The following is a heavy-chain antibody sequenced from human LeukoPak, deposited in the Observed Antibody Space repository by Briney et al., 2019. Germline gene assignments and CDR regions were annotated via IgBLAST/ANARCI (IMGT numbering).Heavy chain of an antibody. V-gene: IGHV4-39*06. D-gene: IGHD2-21*01. CDR1: GGSLNSFSHY. Sequence: SETLSLTCSVPGGSLNSFSHYWAWVRQPPGKALEWIGCIFSSGSTYYNPSLQGRVTFSLDKSNNHFALKLTSLTAADTAVYYCARGLAHGGIANWFDPWGQGTLVTVSS. J-gene: IGHJ5*02. CDR2: IFSSGST. CDR3: ARGLAHGGIANWFDP.